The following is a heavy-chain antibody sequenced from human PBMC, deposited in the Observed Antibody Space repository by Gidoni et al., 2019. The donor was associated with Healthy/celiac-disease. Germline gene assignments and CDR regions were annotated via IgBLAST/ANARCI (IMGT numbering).Heavy chain of an antibody. J-gene: IGHJ6*03. V-gene: IGHV1-18*01. CDR1: GYPLTSYG. D-gene: IGHD2-2*01. Sequence: QVQLVQSGAEVKKTGASGKVSCKVSGYPLTSYGISWVRQAPGQGLAWMGWISAYNGNTNDAQKLQGRVTMTTDTSTSTAYMGLRSLRSDDTAVYYCARVPNPDIVVVPAAMILDYYMDVWGKGTTVTVSS. CDR2: ISAYNGNT. CDR3: ARVPNPDIVVVPAAMILDYYMDV.